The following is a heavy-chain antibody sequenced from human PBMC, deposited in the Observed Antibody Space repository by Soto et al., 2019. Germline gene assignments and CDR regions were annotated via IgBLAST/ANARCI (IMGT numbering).Heavy chain of an antibody. D-gene: IGHD3-22*01. CDR1: GDSLSSNYY. V-gene: IGHV4-39*01. Sequence: SETLSLTCDVSGDSLSSNYYWGWIRQPPGKGLEWIANIYYSGITYCNPSLKSRVAISVDTSKNQFSLKLSSVTAADTAIYYCARSNSGYYKWFDPWGQGTLVTVSS. CDR2: IYYSGIT. CDR3: ARSNSGYYKWFDP. J-gene: IGHJ5*02.